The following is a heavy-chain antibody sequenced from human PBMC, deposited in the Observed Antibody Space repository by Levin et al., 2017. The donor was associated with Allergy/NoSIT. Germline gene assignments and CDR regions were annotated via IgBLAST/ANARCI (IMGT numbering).Heavy chain of an antibody. CDR2: ISATAGST. V-gene: IGHV3-23*01. CDR1: GFTLHSYP. D-gene: IGHD6-19*01. J-gene: IGHJ4*02. Sequence: GESLKISCAASGFTLHSYPMTWVRQAPGKGLEWVSAISATAGSTYYEDSVKGRFTITRDNSKNTLHLQMNNLRAEDTAVYYCAREAGWGGWSDYWGQGTLVTVSS. CDR3: AREAGWGGWSDY.